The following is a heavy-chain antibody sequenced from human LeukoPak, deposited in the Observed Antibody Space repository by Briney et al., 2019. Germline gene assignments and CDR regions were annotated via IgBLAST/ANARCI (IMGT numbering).Heavy chain of an antibody. CDR1: GFTFSSYG. J-gene: IGHJ4*02. Sequence: GRSLRLSCAASGFTFSSYGMHWVRQAPGKGLEWVAVIWYDGSNKYYADSVKGRFTISRDNSKNTLYLQMNSLRAEDTAVYYCARAGAPAAAALDYWGQGTLVTVPS. CDR2: IWYDGSNK. D-gene: IGHD6-13*01. V-gene: IGHV3-33*01. CDR3: ARAGAPAAAALDY.